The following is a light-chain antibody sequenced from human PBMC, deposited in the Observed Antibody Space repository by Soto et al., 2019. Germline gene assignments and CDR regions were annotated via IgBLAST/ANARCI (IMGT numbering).Light chain of an antibody. CDR3: QSYDSSLSGVV. J-gene: IGLJ2*01. Sequence: QSALTQPPSVSGAPGQRVTLSCTGSSSNIGAGYEVHWYQQLPGTAPKLLIYANSNRPSGVPDRFSGSKSGTSASLAITGLQAEDEADYYCQSYDSSLSGVVFGGGTKLTVL. CDR2: ANS. CDR1: SSNIGAGYE. V-gene: IGLV1-40*01.